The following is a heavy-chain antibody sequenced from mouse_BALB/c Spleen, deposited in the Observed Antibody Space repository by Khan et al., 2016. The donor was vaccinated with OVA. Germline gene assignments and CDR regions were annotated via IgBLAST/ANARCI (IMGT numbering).Heavy chain of an antibody. CDR1: GYTFINYW. D-gene: IGHD1-1*01. J-gene: IGHJ2*01. CDR2: INPSTGYT. Sequence: VQLQQSGAELAKPGASVKMSCKASGYTFINYWILWVKQRPGQGLEWIGYINPSTGYTEYNQNFKDKATLTADKSSSTAYMHLSSLTSEDSAVYYCARRGRRWDFDYWGQGTTLTVSS. CDR3: ARRGRRWDFDY. V-gene: IGHV1-7*01.